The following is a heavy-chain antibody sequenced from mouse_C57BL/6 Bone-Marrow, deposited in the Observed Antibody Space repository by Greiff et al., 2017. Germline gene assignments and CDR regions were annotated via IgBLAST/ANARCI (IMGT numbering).Heavy chain of an antibody. V-gene: IGHV1-82*01. CDR1: GYAFSSSW. Sequence: QVHVKQSGPELVKPGASVKISCKASGYAFSSSWMNWVKQRPGKGLEWIGRIYPGDGDTNYNGKFKGKATLTADKSSSTAYMQLSSLTSEDSAVYFCASYYGSSSGGYFDVWGTGTTVTVSS. D-gene: IGHD1-1*01. J-gene: IGHJ1*03. CDR2: IYPGDGDT. CDR3: ASYYGSSSGGYFDV.